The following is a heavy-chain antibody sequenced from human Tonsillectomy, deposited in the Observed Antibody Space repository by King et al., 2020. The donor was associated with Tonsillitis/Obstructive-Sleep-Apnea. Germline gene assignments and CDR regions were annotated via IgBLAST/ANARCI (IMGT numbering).Heavy chain of an antibody. CDR2: ASNSGGTS. V-gene: IGHV3-23*04. Sequence: VQLVESGGGLVQPGGSLRLSCAVSGFTFSDYAMSWVRQAPGKGLEWVSGASNSGGTSHYADAVKGRFTISRDNSKNTLYLQLNSLRAEDTAVYYCAKSGGGMAVAGSFDSWGQGPLVTVS. CDR3: AKSGGGMAVAGSFDS. J-gene: IGHJ4*02. CDR1: GFTFSDYA. D-gene: IGHD6-19*01.